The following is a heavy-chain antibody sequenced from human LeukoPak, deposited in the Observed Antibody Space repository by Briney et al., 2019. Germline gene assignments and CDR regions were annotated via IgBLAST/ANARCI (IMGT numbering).Heavy chain of an antibody. J-gene: IGHJ4*02. V-gene: IGHV1-69*06. CDR3: ASLPRWAGPSY. CDR1: GGTFSSYA. Sequence: SVKVSCTASGGTFSSYAVSWVRQSPGQGVGGMGGIIAIFVTANYAQTFQGRVAITADKSTSTAYMELTSLTSEDTAVYYCASLPRWAGPSYWGQGTLVTVSS. CDR2: IIAIFVTA. D-gene: IGHD6-19*01.